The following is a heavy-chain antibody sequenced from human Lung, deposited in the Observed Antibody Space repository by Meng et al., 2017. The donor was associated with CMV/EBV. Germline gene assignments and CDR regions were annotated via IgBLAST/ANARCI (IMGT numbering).Heavy chain of an antibody. V-gene: IGHV3-30*02. J-gene: IGHJ4*02. CDR3: AKDLLLFGGPNAYFDQ. CDR1: GFRFDDYG. CDR2: IRHDGTNK. D-gene: IGHD3-16*01. Sequence: GESLKISCAASGFRFDDYGMHWVRQTPGKGLERVAFIRHDGTNKFYGASVKGRFTISRDNSKSTVYLQMNSLRPEETALYYCAKDLLLFGGPNAYFDQWGQGXLVTVSS.